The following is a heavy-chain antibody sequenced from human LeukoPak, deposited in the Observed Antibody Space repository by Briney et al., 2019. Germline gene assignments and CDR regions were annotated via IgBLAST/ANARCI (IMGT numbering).Heavy chain of an antibody. CDR2: IIPIFGTA. CDR3: ARARITMVRGVTWSWFDP. V-gene: IGHV1-69*13. D-gene: IGHD3-10*01. CDR1: GGTFSSYA. J-gene: IGHJ5*02. Sequence: ASVKVSCKASGGTFSSYAISWVRQAPGQGLEWMGGIIPIFGTANYAQKFQGRVTITADEPTSTAYIELSSLRSEDTAVYYCARARITMVRGVTWSWFDPWGQGTLVTVSS.